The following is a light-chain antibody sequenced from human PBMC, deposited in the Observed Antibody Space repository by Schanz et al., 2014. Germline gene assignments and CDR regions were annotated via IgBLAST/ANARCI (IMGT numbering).Light chain of an antibody. CDR2: WAS. V-gene: IGKV4-1*01. CDR1: QSILFSSDNRNY. J-gene: IGKJ5*01. CDR3: QQFYTTPVT. Sequence: DFVMTQSPDSLAVSLGERATINCKSSQSILFSSDNRNYLAWYQQKPGQAPKLLFRWASTRESGVPDRFSGSGSGTDFTLSISSLQAEDVAVYYCQQFYTTPVTFGQGTRLEIK.